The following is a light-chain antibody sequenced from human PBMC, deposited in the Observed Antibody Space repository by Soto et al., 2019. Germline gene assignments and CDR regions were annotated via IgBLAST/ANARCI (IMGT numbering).Light chain of an antibody. CDR2: DVN. V-gene: IGLV2-8*01. Sequence: QSALTQPPSASGSPGQSVTISCTGTSSDVGAYNYVSWYQQHPGKAPKLMIYDVNKRPSGVPDRFSGSKSRNTASLTVSGLQPEDKAHYYCGAFGGGFGGGTKLTVL. CDR1: SSDVGAYNY. J-gene: IGLJ3*02. CDR3: GAFGGG.